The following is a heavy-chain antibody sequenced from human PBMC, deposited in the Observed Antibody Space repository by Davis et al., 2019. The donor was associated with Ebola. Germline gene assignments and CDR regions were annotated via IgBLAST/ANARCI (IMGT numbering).Heavy chain of an antibody. CDR1: GFTFSGSA. V-gene: IGHV3-73*01. CDR2: IRSKANSYAT. Sequence: GESLKISCAASGFTFSGSAMHWVRQASGKGLEWVGRIRSKANSYATAYAASVKGRFTISRDDSKNTAYLQMNSLKTEDTAVYYCTSTLDGDYVDYLGQGTLVTVSS. J-gene: IGHJ4*02. D-gene: IGHD4-17*01. CDR3: TSTLDGDYVDY.